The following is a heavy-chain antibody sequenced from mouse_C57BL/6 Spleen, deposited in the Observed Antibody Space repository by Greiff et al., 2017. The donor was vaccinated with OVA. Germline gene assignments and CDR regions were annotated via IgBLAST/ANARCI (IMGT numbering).Heavy chain of an antibody. CDR3: ARAMDY. Sequence: EVKLVESGGGLVQPGGSLKLSCAASGFTFSDYYMYWVRQTPEKRLEWVAYISNGGGSTYYPDTVKGRFTISRDNAKNTLYLQRSRLKSEDTAMYYSARAMDYWGQGTSVTVSS. J-gene: IGHJ4*01. CDR1: GFTFSDYY. CDR2: ISNGGGST. V-gene: IGHV5-12*01.